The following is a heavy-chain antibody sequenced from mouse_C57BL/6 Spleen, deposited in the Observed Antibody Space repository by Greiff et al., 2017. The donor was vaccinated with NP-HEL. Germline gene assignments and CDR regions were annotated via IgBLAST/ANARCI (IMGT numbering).Heavy chain of an antibody. CDR2: IYPGDGDT. Sequence: QVQLQQSGPELVKPGASVKISCKASGYAFSSSWMNWVKQRPGKGLEWIGRIYPGDGDTNYNGKFKGKATLTADKSSSTAYMQLSSLTSEDSAVYFCARGLYYGNYYFDYWGQGTTLTVSS. V-gene: IGHV1-82*01. CDR3: ARGLYYGNYYFDY. CDR1: GYAFSSSW. D-gene: IGHD2-1*01. J-gene: IGHJ2*01.